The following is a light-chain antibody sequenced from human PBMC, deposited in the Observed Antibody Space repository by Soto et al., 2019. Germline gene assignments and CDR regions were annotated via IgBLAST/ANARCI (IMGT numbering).Light chain of an antibody. CDR3: QQSYSTSWT. V-gene: IGKV1-39*01. CDR2: AAS. J-gene: IGKJ1*01. CDR1: QSISGF. Sequence: DIQMTQSPSSLSASVGDRVTITCRASQSISGFLSWYQQKPGKAPKLLIYAASSLQSGVPSRFSGSGSGTEFTLTISSLQPEDFAIYYCQQSYSTSWTCGQGTKVEVK.